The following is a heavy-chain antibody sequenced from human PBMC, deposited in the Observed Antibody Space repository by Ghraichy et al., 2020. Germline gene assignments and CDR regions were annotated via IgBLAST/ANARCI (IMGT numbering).Heavy chain of an antibody. CDR2: IYFSGST. D-gene: IGHD4-11*01. CDR3: ARHPALTTVTFDY. CDR1: GGSISSSSYY. Sequence: SETLSLTCTVSGGSISSSSYYWGWIRQPPGKGLEWIGSIYFSGSTYYNSCLKSRVTISVDTSKNQFSLKLSSVTAADTAVYYCARHPALTTVTFDYWGQGALVTVSS. J-gene: IGHJ4*02. V-gene: IGHV4-39*01.